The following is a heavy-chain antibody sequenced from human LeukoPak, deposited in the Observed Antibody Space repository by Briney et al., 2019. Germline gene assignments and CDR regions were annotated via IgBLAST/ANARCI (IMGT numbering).Heavy chain of an antibody. V-gene: IGHV1-18*01. Sequence: ASVKVSCKASGYAFSRYGINWVRQAPGQGLEWVGGISAYNGNANYAQNLQGRVTMTTDTSSSTAYMELRSLRSDDTAVYYCARGYGHDYWGQGTLVTVSS. CDR3: ARGYGHDY. D-gene: IGHD2-15*01. CDR1: GYAFSRYG. J-gene: IGHJ4*02. CDR2: ISAYNGNA.